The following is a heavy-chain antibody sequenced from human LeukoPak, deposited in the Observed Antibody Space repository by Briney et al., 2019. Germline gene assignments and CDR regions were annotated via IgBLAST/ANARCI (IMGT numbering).Heavy chain of an antibody. CDR1: GFTFSSYG. V-gene: IGHV3-30*03. Sequence: GGSLRLSCAASGFTFSSYGIHWVRQAPGMGLEWVVVISYDGSNKYYADSVRGRFTISRDNSKNTLYLQMNSLKTEDTAVYYCATGRAGYGSVIAPTLPSEFDYWGQGTLVTVSS. CDR3: ATGRAGYGSVIAPTLPSEFDY. J-gene: IGHJ4*02. D-gene: IGHD3-10*01. CDR2: ISYDGSNK.